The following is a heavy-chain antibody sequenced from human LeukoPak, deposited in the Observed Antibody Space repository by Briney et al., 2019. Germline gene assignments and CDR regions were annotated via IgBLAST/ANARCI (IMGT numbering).Heavy chain of an antibody. CDR2: INHSGST. J-gene: IGHJ4*02. Sequence: SETLSLTCAVSGGSFSGYYWSWIRQPPGKGLEWIGEINHSGSTNYNPSLKSRVTISVDTSKNQFSLKLSSVTAADTAVYYCARGPRGYCSSTSCPKAGYDYWGQGTLVTVSS. V-gene: IGHV4-34*01. CDR1: GGSFSGYY. CDR3: ARGPRGYCSSTSCPKAGYDY. D-gene: IGHD2-2*01.